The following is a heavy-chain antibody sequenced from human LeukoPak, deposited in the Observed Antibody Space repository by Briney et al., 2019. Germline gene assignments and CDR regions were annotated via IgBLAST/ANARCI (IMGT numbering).Heavy chain of an antibody. J-gene: IGHJ3*02. D-gene: IGHD2-21*02. CDR1: GGTFSSYA. CDR2: ISAYNGNT. Sequence: GASVKVSCKASGGTFSSYAISWVRQAPGQGLEWMGWISAYNGNTNYAQKFQGRVTMTRDTSTSTVYMELSSLRSEDTAVYYCARDLISGDWTWDIWGQGAMVTVSS. CDR3: ARDLISGDWTWDI. V-gene: IGHV1-18*01.